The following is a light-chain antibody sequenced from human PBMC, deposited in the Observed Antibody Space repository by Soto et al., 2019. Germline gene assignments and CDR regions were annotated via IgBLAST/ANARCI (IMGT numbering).Light chain of an antibody. CDR2: DGS. Sequence: EIVLTQSPTTLSLSPGERATLSCRASQSLTSLAWYQQTPGQAPRLLIYDGSIRATGIPARFSGSGSGTDFTLTISSLEPEDFAVYYCQQRSNWPWTFGQGTKVDIK. J-gene: IGKJ1*01. CDR1: QSLTS. CDR3: QQRSNWPWT. V-gene: IGKV3-11*01.